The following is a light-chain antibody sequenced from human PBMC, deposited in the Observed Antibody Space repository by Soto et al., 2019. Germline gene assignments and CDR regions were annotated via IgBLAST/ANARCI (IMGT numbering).Light chain of an antibody. Sequence: QSALTQPPAASGSPGQSVTISCTGTSSDVGYYNYVSWFQQHPGKGPKLIIYEVYKRPSGVPDRFSGFKSGNTASLTVSGLQAEDEADYYCSSHAGYNNFYVFGTGTKVTVL. CDR3: SSHAGYNNFYV. V-gene: IGLV2-8*01. CDR1: SSDVGYYNY. J-gene: IGLJ1*01. CDR2: EVY.